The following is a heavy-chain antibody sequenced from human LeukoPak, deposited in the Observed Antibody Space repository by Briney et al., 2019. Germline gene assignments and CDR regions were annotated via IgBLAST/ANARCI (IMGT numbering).Heavy chain of an antibody. CDR1: GASTSAYY. CDR2: SYSGGNA. Sequence: SETLSLTCTVSGASTSAYYWSWIRQPPGKGLEWIGYSYSGGNANYNPSLKSRVTISIDTSENHFSLRLTSVTAADTAIYFCAHSKRGGGYYINAFAVWGQGALVTISS. V-gene: IGHV4-59*01. CDR3: AHSKRGGGYYINAFAV. J-gene: IGHJ3*01. D-gene: IGHD1-26*01.